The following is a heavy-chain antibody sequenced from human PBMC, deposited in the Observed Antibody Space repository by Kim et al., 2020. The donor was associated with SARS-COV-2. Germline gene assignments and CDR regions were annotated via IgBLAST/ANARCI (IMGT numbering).Heavy chain of an antibody. D-gene: IGHD3-10*01. J-gene: IGHJ4*02. CDR3: ARGNYGSGSYFFVDY. Sequence: GGSLRLSCAASGFTFSDYYMSWIRQAPGKGLEWVSYISSSSSYTNYADSVKGRFTISRDNAKNSLYLQMNSLRAEDTAVYYCARGNYGSGSYFFVDYWGQGTLVTVSS. V-gene: IGHV3-11*06. CDR2: ISSSSSYT. CDR1: GFTFSDYY.